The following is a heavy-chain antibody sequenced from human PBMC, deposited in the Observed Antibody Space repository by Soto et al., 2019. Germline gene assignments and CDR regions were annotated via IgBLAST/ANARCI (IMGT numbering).Heavy chain of an antibody. V-gene: IGHV3-23*01. Sequence: GGSLRLSCAASGFTFRSYSMSWVRQAQGKGLEWVSAISGSGGSTYYADSVKGRFTISRDNSKNTLYLQMNSLRAEDTAVYYCAKDSAYYGSGSDHLDYWVQGTLVTDSS. J-gene: IGHJ4*02. CDR1: GFTFRSYS. CDR2: ISGSGGST. CDR3: AKDSAYYGSGSDHLDY. D-gene: IGHD3-10*01.